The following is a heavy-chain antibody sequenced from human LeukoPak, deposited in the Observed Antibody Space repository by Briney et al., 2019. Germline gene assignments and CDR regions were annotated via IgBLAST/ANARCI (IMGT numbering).Heavy chain of an antibody. Sequence: SETLSLTCTVSGGSISSGSYYWSWIRQPAGKGLEWIGRIYTSGSTNYNPSLKSRVTISVDTSKNQFSLKLSSVTAADTAVYYCARSRYSWNYESGIDIWGQGTMVTVSS. CDR2: IYTSGST. D-gene: IGHD1-7*01. CDR3: ARSRYSWNYESGIDI. J-gene: IGHJ3*02. CDR1: GGSISSGSYY. V-gene: IGHV4-61*02.